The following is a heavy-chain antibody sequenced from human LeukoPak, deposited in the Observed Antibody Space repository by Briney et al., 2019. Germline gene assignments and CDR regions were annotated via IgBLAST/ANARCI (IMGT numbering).Heavy chain of an antibody. CDR1: GYTFTSYY. Sequence: GASAKVSCKASGYTFTSYYMHWVRQAPGQGLEWMGIINPSGGSTSHAQKFQGRVTMTRDMSTSTVYMELSSLRSEDTAVYYCARDRDWNYYFDYWGQGTLVTVSS. V-gene: IGHV1-46*01. J-gene: IGHJ4*02. CDR2: INPSGGST. D-gene: IGHD1-1*01. CDR3: ARDRDWNYYFDY.